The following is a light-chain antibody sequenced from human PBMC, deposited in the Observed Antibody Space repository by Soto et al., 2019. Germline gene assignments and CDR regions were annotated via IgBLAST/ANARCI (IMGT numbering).Light chain of an antibody. CDR3: SSYTSSTTPYV. Sequence: HSVLAQPASVSESPGQSITISCTGSSSDVGAYNFVSWYQHHPGKAPKLILYEVTSRPSGVSSRFYGSKSGNTASLTISGLQADDEANYYCSSYTSSTTPYVFGTGTKVTVX. J-gene: IGLJ1*01. V-gene: IGLV2-14*01. CDR2: EVT. CDR1: SSDVGAYNF.